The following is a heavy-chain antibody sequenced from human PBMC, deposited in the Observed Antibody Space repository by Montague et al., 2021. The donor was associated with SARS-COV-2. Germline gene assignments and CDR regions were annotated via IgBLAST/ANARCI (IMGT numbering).Heavy chain of an antibody. D-gene: IGHD2-21*02. CDR3: ARGSWHIVVVTAIRDGYYGMDV. Sequence: SETLSLTRAIYGRSFSGYYWSWIRQPPGKGLEWIGEINHSGSTNYNPSLKSRVTISVDTSKNQFSLKLSSVTAADTAVYYCARGSWHIVVVTAIRDGYYGMDVWGQGTTVTVSS. CDR2: INHSGST. J-gene: IGHJ6*02. V-gene: IGHV4-34*01. CDR1: GRSFSGYY.